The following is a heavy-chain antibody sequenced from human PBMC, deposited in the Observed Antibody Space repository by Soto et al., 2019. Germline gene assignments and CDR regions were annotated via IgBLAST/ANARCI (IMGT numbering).Heavy chain of an antibody. J-gene: IGHJ6*02. Sequence: SETLSLTCAVSGGSVSSGSYYWSWIRQPPGKGLEWIGYIYYSGSTNYNPSLKSRVTISVDTSKNQFSLKLSSVTAADTAVYYCARSRPNYYYYYGMDVWGQGTTVTVSS. CDR1: GGSVSSGSYY. CDR2: IYYSGST. V-gene: IGHV4-61*01. CDR3: ARSRPNYYYYYGMDV.